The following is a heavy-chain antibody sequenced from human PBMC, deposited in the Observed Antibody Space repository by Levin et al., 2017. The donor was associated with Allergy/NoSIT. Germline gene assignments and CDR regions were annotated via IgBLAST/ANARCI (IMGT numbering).Heavy chain of an antibody. V-gene: IGHV3-7*04. J-gene: IGHJ4*02. CDR1: GFTFSSYW. CDR3: AREYYGSGSHSPLDY. CDR2: IKQDGSEK. Sequence: SCAASGFTFSSYWMSWVRQAPGKGLEWVANIKQDGSEKYYVDSVKGRFTISRDNAKNSLYLQMNSLRAEDTAVYYCAREYYGSGSHSPLDYWGQGTLVTVSS. D-gene: IGHD3-10*01.